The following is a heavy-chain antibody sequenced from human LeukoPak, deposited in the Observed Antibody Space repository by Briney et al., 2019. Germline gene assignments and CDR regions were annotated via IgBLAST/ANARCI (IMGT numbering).Heavy chain of an antibody. Sequence: PLETLSLTCTVSGGSISSGDYYWSWIRQPPGKGLEWIGYIYYSGSTYYNPSLKSRVTISVDTSKNQFSLKLSSVTAADTAVYYCARGLSITMIVVGNWFDPWGQGTLVTVSS. D-gene: IGHD3-22*01. CDR3: ARGLSITMIVVGNWFDP. J-gene: IGHJ5*02. CDR1: GGSISSGDYY. CDR2: IYYSGST. V-gene: IGHV4-30-4*01.